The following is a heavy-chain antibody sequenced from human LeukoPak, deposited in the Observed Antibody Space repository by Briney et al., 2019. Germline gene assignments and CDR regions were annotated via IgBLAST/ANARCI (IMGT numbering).Heavy chain of an antibody. Sequence: GGSLRLSCAASGFTFSNYAMNWVCQAPGKGLEWVSSISGSGINTYYADSVKGRFTISRDNSKNTLYLQMNSLRAEDTAVYYCAKDEAMIKIYYFDYWGQGTLVTVSS. J-gene: IGHJ4*02. CDR2: ISGSGINT. CDR1: GFTFSNYA. V-gene: IGHV3-23*01. CDR3: AKDEAMIKIYYFDY. D-gene: IGHD5-18*01.